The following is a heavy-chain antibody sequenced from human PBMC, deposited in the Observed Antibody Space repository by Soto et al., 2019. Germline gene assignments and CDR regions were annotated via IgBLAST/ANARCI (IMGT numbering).Heavy chain of an antibody. CDR1: GFIFSSYA. V-gene: IGHV3-23*01. D-gene: IGHD6-19*01. Sequence: EVQLLESGGGLVQPGGSLRLSCTASGFIFSSYAMSWVRQAPEKGLEWVSAISASGDNAYYADSVKGRFTISRDRSKSLYLQMKSLRAEDTAIYYCAKFFVAGTRGYFDSWGQGTLVTVSS. CDR2: ISASGDNA. J-gene: IGHJ4*02. CDR3: AKFFVAGTRGYFDS.